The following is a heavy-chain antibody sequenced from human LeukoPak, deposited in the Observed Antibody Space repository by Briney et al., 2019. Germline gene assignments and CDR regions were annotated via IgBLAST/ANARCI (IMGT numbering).Heavy chain of an antibody. V-gene: IGHV1-2*02. D-gene: IGHD3-9*01. CDR2: INPNSGGT. CDR3: AQLRFLSFDWFDY. CDR1: GYTFTGYY. J-gene: IGHJ4*02. Sequence: GASVKVSCKASGYTFTGYYMHWVRQAPGQGLEWMGWINPNSGGTNYAQKFQGRVTMTRDTSISTAYMELSRLRSDDTAVYYCAQLRFLSFDWFDYWGQGTLVTVSS.